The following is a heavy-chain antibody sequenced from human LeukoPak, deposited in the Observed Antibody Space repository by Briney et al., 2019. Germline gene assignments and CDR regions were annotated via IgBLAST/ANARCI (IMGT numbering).Heavy chain of an antibody. V-gene: IGHV3-7*04. CDR2: IKQDGSEK. CDR3: ARGWLSSGYYPGGNY. CDR1: GFTFSSYS. D-gene: IGHD3-22*01. Sequence: PGGSLRLSCAASGFTFSSYSMNWVRQAPGKGLEWVANIKQDGSEKYYVDSVKGRFAISRDNAKNSLYLQMNSLRGEDTALYYCARGWLSSGYYPGGNYWGQGVLVTVSS. J-gene: IGHJ4*02.